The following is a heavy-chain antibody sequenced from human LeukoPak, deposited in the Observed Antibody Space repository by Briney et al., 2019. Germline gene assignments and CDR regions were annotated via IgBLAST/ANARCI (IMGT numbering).Heavy chain of an antibody. J-gene: IGHJ4*02. CDR1: GYSFNSYW. D-gene: IGHD5-12*01. CDR2: IYPGDSDT. Sequence: GESLKISCKGSGYSFNSYWIGWVRPMPGKGLEWVGSIYPGDSDTRYSPSFQGQVTISADKSISTAYLQWSSLKASDTAMYYCARLPGIVATIERYFDYWGQGTLVTVSS. CDR3: ARLPGIVATIERYFDY. V-gene: IGHV5-51*01.